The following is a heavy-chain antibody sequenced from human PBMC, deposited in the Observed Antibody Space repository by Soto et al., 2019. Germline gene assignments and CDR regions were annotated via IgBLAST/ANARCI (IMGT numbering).Heavy chain of an antibody. V-gene: IGHV4-39*01. CDR3: ATQEGGGSYVYTFAP. D-gene: IGHD1-26*01. Sequence: IGDCRSLNKQPPGKGLEWIGSIYYSGSTYYNPSLKSRVTISVDTSKNQFSLKLSSVTAADTAVYYCATQEGGGSYVYTFAPWRKGTLVIVSS. CDR1: IGDC. J-gene: IGHJ5*02. CDR2: IYYSGST.